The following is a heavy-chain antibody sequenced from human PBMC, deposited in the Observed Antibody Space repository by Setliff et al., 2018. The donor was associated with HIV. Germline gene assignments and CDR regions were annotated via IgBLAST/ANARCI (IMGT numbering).Heavy chain of an antibody. V-gene: IGHV1-18*01. D-gene: IGHD6-19*01. CDR1: GHTFTSYG. Sequence: ASVKVSCKSSGHTFTSYGISWVRQAPGQGLQWMGWISGYNGNTNYAQRFRGRVTMTADPSTSTVYMELRSLRSDDTAVYYCARDKSSPVREYWGQGTQVTVSS. CDR2: ISGYNGNT. CDR3: ARDKSSPVREY. J-gene: IGHJ4*02.